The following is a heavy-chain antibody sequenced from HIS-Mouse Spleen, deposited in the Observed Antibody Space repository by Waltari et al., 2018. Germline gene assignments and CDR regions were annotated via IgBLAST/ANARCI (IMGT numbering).Heavy chain of an antibody. V-gene: IGHV3-74*01. CDR2: INSDGSST. CDR1: GFTFSSYW. J-gene: IGHJ4*02. D-gene: IGHD5-12*01. Sequence: EVQLVESGGGLVQPGGSLRLSCAASGFTFSSYWMHWVRQAPGKGLVWVSRINSDGSSTSYADSVRGRFTISRDNDKKTLYLQLNSLRAEDTAVYYCATGRGYSGYDYWGQGTLVTVSS. CDR3: ATGRGYSGYDY.